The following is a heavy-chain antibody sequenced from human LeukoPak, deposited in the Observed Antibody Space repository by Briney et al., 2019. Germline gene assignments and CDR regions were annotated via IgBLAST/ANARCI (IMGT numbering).Heavy chain of an antibody. V-gene: IGHV1-69*13. Sequence: ASVKVSCKASGGTFSSYAISWVRQATGQGLEWMGGIIPIFGTANYAQKFQGRVTITADESTSTAYMELSSLRSEDTAVYYCAENYYYGSGSYYKGNYYYYGMDVWGKGTTVTVSS. CDR2: IIPIFGTA. CDR3: AENYYYGSGSYYKGNYYYYGMDV. J-gene: IGHJ6*04. CDR1: GGTFSSYA. D-gene: IGHD3-10*01.